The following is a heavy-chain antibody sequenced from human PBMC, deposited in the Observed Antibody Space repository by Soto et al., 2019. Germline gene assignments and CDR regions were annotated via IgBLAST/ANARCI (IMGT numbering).Heavy chain of an antibody. CDR3: ARDSSPWSGVVDY. D-gene: IGHD3-3*01. V-gene: IGHV3-30-3*01. CDR1: GFTFSSYA. CDR2: ISYDGSNK. J-gene: IGHJ4*02. Sequence: QVQLVESGGGVVQPGRSLRLSCAASGFTFSSYAMHWVRQAPGEGLEWVAVISYDGSNKYYADSVKGRFTISRDNSKNTLYLQMNSLRAEDTAVYYCARDSSPWSGVVDYWGQGTLVTVSS.